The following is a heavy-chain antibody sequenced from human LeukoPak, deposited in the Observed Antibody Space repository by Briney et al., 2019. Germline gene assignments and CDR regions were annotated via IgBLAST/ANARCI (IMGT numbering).Heavy chain of an antibody. CDR1: GGSFSGYY. CDR3: AREGRGYYCDSSGPEL. Sequence: SETLSLTCAVYGGSFSGYYWSWLRQPPGKGLEWIGEINHRGSTNYNPSLKSRVTISVDTSKNQFSLKLSSVTAADTAVYYCAREGRGYYCDSSGPELWGQGTLVTVSS. D-gene: IGHD3-22*01. CDR2: INHRGST. J-gene: IGHJ4*02. V-gene: IGHV4-34*01.